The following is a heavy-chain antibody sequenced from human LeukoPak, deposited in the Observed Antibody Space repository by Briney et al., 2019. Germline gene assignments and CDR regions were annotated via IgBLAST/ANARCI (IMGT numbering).Heavy chain of an antibody. J-gene: IGHJ4*02. D-gene: IGHD3-10*01. CDR3: ARDRGLKNTIQVAEVDY. Sequence: PGGSLRLSCAASGFTFSSYVMSWVRQAPGKGLEWVSSISTGSSICYADSVKGRFTISRDDAESSLFLQMNSLRAEDTAVYYCARDRGLKNTIQVAEVDYWGQGTLVTVSS. CDR2: ISTGSSI. CDR1: GFTFSSYV. V-gene: IGHV3-21*01.